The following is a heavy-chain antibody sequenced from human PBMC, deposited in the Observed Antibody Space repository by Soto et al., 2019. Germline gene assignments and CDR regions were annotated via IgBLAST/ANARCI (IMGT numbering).Heavy chain of an antibody. Sequence: QVQLVESGGGVVQPGRSLRLSCAASGFTFSSYAMHWVRQAPGKGLEWVAVISYDGSNKYYADSVKGRFTISRDNSKNTLYLQRNSLGAEDTAVYYCARLGYGSGSVYWGQGTLVTVSS. CDR1: GFTFSSYA. J-gene: IGHJ4*02. CDR2: ISYDGSNK. D-gene: IGHD3-10*01. V-gene: IGHV3-30-3*01. CDR3: ARLGYGSGSVY.